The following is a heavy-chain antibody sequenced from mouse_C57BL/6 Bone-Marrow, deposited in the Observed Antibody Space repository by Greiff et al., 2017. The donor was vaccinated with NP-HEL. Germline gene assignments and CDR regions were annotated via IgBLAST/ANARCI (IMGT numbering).Heavy chain of an antibody. V-gene: IGHV2-2*01. CDR2: IWSGGGT. Sequence: VQLQESGPGLVQPSQSLSITCTVSGFSLTSYGVHWVRQSPGKGLEWLGVIWSGGGTDYNAAFIYRLSISKDNYTSQVFFKMNSLQADDSAIYYCANDLYGFYYAYWGQGTLVTVSA. J-gene: IGHJ3*01. CDR3: ANDLYGFYYAY. D-gene: IGHD2-3*01. CDR1: GFSLTSYG.